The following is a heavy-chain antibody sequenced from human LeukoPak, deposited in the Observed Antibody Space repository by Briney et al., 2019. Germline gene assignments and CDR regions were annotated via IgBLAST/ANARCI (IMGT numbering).Heavy chain of an antibody. J-gene: IGHJ4*02. CDR1: GGSISSGGYY. V-gene: IGHV4-31*03. D-gene: IGHD3-10*01. CDR2: IYYSGST. Sequence: PSETLSLTCTVSGGSISSGGYYWTWIRQHPGKGLEWIGYIYYSGSTYYNPSLKSRVTISVDTSKNQFSLKLSSVTAADTAVYYCASKMVRGAPGYYFDYWGQGTLVTVSS. CDR3: ASKMVRGAPGYYFDY.